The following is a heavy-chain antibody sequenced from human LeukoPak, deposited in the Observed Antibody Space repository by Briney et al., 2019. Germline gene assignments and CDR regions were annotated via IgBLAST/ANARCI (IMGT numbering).Heavy chain of an antibody. V-gene: IGHV3-23*01. D-gene: IGHD3-10*01. CDR3: AKDWAWWFGEVNLFDY. J-gene: IGHJ4*02. CDR2: ISGSGGST. Sequence: GGSLRLSCAASGFTFSSYAMSWVRQAPGKGLEWVSAISGSGGSTYYADSVKGRFTISRDNSKNTLYLQMNSLRAEDTAVYYCAKDWAWWFGEVNLFDYWGQGTLVTVSS. CDR1: GFTFSSYA.